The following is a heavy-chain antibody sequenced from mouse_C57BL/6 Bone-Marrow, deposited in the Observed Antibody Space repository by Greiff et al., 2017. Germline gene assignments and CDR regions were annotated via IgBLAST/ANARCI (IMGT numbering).Heavy chain of an antibody. J-gene: IGHJ3*01. D-gene: IGHD2-4*01. CDR2: IDPEDGDT. CDR1: GFNIKDYY. Sequence: EVQLQQSGAELVRPGASVKLSCTASGFNIKDYYMHWVKQRPEQGLEWIGRIDPEDGDTEYAPKFQGKATLTADPSSNTAYLQLSSLTSEDTAVYYCTPIYYDYLAWFAYWGRGTLVTVSA. CDR3: TPIYYDYLAWFAY. V-gene: IGHV14-1*01.